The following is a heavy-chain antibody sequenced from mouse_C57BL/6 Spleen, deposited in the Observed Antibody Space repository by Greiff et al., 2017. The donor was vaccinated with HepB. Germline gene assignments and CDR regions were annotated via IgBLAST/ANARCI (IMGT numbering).Heavy chain of an antibody. V-gene: IGHV1-15*01. J-gene: IGHJ3*01. CDR1: GYTFTDYE. Sequence: QVQLQQSGAELVRPGASVTLSCKASGYTFTDYEMHWVKQTPVHGLEWIGAIDPETGGTAYNQKFKGKAILTADKSSSTAYMELRSLTSEDSAVYYCTREDYYGSALFAYWGQGTLVTVSA. CDR2: IDPETGGT. D-gene: IGHD1-1*01. CDR3: TREDYYGSALFAY.